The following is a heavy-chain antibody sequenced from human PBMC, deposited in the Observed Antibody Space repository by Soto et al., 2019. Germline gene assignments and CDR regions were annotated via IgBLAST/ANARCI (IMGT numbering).Heavy chain of an antibody. CDR2: SGGST. J-gene: IGHJ3*02. D-gene: IGHD6-6*01. CDR1: GFTVSFNY. V-gene: IGHV3-66*01. Sequence: EVQLVESGGGLVQPGGSLRLSCAASGFTVSFNYSGGSTYNADSVKGRFTISRDNSKNTLYLQMNSLRAEDTAVYYCARDRRRDGQNNDAFDIWGQGTMVTFSS. CDR3: ARDRRRDGQNNDAFDI.